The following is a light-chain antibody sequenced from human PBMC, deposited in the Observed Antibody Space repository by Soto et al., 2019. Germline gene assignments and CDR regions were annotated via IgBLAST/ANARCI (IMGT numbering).Light chain of an antibody. CDR3: QAWDAGTVV. CDR1: SSDVGGYNY. CDR2: DVS. V-gene: IGLV2-11*01. Sequence: QSALTQPRSVSGSPGQSVTISCTGTSSDVGGYNYVSWYQQHPGKAPKLMITDVSKRPSGVPDRFSGSKSGNTASLTISGLQAEDEADYYCQAWDAGTVVFGGGTKLTVL. J-gene: IGLJ2*01.